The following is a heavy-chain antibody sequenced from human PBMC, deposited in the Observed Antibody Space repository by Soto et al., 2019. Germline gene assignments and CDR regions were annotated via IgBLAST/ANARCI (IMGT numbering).Heavy chain of an antibody. V-gene: IGHV3-23*01. CDR2: ISGSGTTA. CDR1: GFIFSSYA. CDR3: AKTTDGWFSAFEI. Sequence: EVQLLESGGGLVQPGGSLRLSWAASGFIFSSYAMSWVRQAPGKGLEWVSAISGSGTTAYYADSLKGRFTFSRDNSKKTMYLQMNSLRAEDTAVYYCAKTTDGWFSAFEIWGQGTMVTVSS. D-gene: IGHD6-19*01. J-gene: IGHJ3*02.